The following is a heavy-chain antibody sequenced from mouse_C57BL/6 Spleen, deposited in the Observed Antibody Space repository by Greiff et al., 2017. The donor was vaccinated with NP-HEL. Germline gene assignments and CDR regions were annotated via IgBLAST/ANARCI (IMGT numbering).Heavy chain of an antibody. Sequence: QVQLQQPGTELVKPGASVKLSCKASGYTFTSYWMHWVKQRPGQGLEWIGNINPSNGGTNYNEKFKSKATLTVDKSSSTAYMQLSSLTSEDSAVYYCARSGGYYDYDDGVDYWGQGTTLTVSS. CDR2: INPSNGGT. J-gene: IGHJ2*01. CDR3: ARSGGYYDYDDGVDY. D-gene: IGHD2-4*01. CDR1: GYTFTSYW. V-gene: IGHV1-53*01.